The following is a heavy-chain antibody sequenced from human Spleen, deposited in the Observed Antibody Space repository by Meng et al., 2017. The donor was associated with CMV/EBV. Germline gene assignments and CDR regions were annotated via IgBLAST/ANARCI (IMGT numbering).Heavy chain of an antibody. D-gene: IGHD2-8*01. J-gene: IGHJ4*02. V-gene: IGHV3-30*04. CDR2: TSFDGSKK. Sequence: GGSLRLSCEASGFTFSSYAMHWVRQAPGKGLEWVAATSFDGSKKYFADSVKGRFTISRDNSKNTVYLQMNSLRAEDTGAYYCARPRQIVLIVYAMDYWGQGTLVTVSS. CDR3: ARPRQIVLIVYAMDY. CDR1: GFTFSSYA.